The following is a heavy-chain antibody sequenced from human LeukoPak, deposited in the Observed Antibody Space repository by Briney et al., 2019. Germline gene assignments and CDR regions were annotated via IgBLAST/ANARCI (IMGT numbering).Heavy chain of an antibody. J-gene: IGHJ6*04. CDR1: GFTFSSYS. D-gene: IGHD3-10*02. CDR3: AELGITMIGGV. V-gene: IGHV3-21*01. CDR2: ISSSTI. Sequence: GGSLRLSCAASGFTFSSYSMNWVRQAPGKGLEWVSSISSSTIYYADSVKGRFTISRDNAKNSLYLQMNSLRAEDTAVYYCAELGITMIGGVWGKGTTVTISS.